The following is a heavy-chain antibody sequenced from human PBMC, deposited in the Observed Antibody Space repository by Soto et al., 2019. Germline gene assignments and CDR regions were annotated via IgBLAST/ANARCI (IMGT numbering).Heavy chain of an antibody. J-gene: IGHJ5*02. CDR2: ISSSSSNI. D-gene: IGHD4-4*01. CDR1: GFTLSGYA. V-gene: IGHV3-48*02. Sequence: EVQLVESGGGLVQPGGSLRLSCVASGFTLSGYAMNWVRQAPGKGLEWVSYISSSSSNIQYAGCVKGRFTISRDNTKNSLHLQITSLRDEDTAVYYCARDCSLGSSYCRWSGPWGQGTLVTVSS. CDR3: ARDCSLGSSYCRWSGP.